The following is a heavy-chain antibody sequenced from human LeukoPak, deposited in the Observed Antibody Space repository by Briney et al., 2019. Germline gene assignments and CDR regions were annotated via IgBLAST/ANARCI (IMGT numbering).Heavy chain of an antibody. CDR2: IIPIFGTA. D-gene: IGHD1-7*01. CDR1: GGTFSSYA. J-gene: IGHJ3*02. V-gene: IGHV1-69*05. CDR3: ASAEVQNWNYLGHALDI. Sequence: SVKVSCKASGGTFSSYAISWVRQAPGQGLEWMGGIIPIFGTANYAQKFQGRVTITTDESTSTAYMELSSLRSEDTAVYYCASAEVQNWNYLGHALDIWGQGTMVTVSS.